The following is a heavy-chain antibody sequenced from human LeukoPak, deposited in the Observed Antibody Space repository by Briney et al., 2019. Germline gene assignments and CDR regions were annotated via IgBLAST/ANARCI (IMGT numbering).Heavy chain of an antibody. J-gene: IGHJ4*02. CDR2: IIPILGIA. CDR1: GGTFSSYA. D-gene: IGHD3-10*01. Sequence: SVKVSCKASGGTFSSYAISWVRQAPGQGLEWMGRIIPILGIANYAQKFQGRVTITADKSTSTAYMELSSLRSEDTAVYYCASSMVRGETSMNRAFDYWGQGTLVTVSS. CDR3: ASSMVRGETSMNRAFDY. V-gene: IGHV1-69*04.